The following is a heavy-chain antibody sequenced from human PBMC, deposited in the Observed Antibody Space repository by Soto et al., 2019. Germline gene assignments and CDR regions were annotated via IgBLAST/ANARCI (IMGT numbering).Heavy chain of an antibody. CDR2: MYYSGST. D-gene: IGHD5-12*01. CDR3: ARWLGYGPHFDY. Sequence: QVQLQESGPGLVKPSQTLSLTCTVSGGSISSGDYYWSWIRQPPGKGLEWIGYMYYSGSTYYNPPIKRRVTISVDTSTNQFSLKLSSVTAADTAVYYCARWLGYGPHFDYWGQGTLVTVSS. V-gene: IGHV4-30-4*01. J-gene: IGHJ4*02. CDR1: GGSISSGDYY.